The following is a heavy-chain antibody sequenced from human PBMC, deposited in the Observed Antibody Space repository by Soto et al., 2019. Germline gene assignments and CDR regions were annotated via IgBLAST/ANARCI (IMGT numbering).Heavy chain of an antibody. CDR3: VGTGTTDDF. V-gene: IGHV4-30-4*01. J-gene: IGHJ1*01. CDR2: IFYSGDT. D-gene: IGHD1-7*01. Sequence: SETLSLTCTVSGASVNTGDYYWSYIRQPPGKGLEWLGYIFYSGDTYYNPSLKSRATISLNTSRNQFSLTLTSVTDADTAVYYCVGTGTTDDFWGQGTLVTVSS. CDR1: GASVNTGDYY.